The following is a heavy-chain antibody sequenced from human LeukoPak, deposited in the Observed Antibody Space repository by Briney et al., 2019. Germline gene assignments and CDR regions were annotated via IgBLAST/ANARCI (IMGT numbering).Heavy chain of an antibody. CDR2: ISNDVSDK. J-gene: IGHJ3*01. V-gene: IGHV3-30-3*01. Sequence: PGGSLRLSCAASGFTFSSYAMHWVRQAPGKGLEWVAVISNDVSDKYYADSVKGRFTISRDNSKNTLYLQMNSLRAEDTAVYYCARYCNGDTCDGALDLWGQGTLVTVSS. CDR3: ARYCNGDTCDGALDL. CDR1: GFTFSSYA. D-gene: IGHD2-15*01.